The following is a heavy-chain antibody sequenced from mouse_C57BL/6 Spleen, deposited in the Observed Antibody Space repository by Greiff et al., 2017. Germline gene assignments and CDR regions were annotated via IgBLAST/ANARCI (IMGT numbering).Heavy chain of an antibody. Sequence: QVQLQQSGPGLVQPSQSLSITCTVSGFSLTSYGVHWVRQSPGKGLEWLGVIWSGGGTDYNAAFISRLSISKDNSKSQVFFKMNSLQADDTAIYYCARRGTTVVAPDYWGQGTTLTVSS. D-gene: IGHD1-1*01. CDR2: IWSGGGT. CDR1: GFSLTSYG. CDR3: ARRGTTVVAPDY. J-gene: IGHJ2*01. V-gene: IGHV2-2*01.